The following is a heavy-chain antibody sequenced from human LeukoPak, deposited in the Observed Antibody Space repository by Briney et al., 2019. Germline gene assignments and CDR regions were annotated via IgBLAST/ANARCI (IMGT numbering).Heavy chain of an antibody. CDR3: ARVRYYYDSSGLGNYMDV. Sequence: GGSLRLSCAASGFTFSSYGMHWVRQAPGKGLEWVAFIRYDGSNKYYADSVKGRFTISRDNSKNTLYLQMNSLRAEDTAVYHCARVRYYYDSSGLGNYMDVWGKGTTVTVSS. J-gene: IGHJ6*03. D-gene: IGHD3-22*01. CDR2: IRYDGSNK. CDR1: GFTFSSYG. V-gene: IGHV3-30*02.